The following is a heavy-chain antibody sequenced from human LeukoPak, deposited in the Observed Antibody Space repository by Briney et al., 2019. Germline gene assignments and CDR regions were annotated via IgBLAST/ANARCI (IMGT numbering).Heavy chain of an antibody. CDR2: IWYDGSNK. CDR1: GFTFNRFG. J-gene: IGHJ4*02. Sequence: GGSLRLSCATSGFTFNRFGMHWVRQAPGKGLEWVAVIWYDGSNKDYADSVKGRFTISRDNSKNTLYLQVNSVRAEDTAVYYCARGDSGPLFDCWGQGTLVTVSS. CDR3: ARGDSGPLFDC. D-gene: IGHD1-26*01. V-gene: IGHV3-33*01.